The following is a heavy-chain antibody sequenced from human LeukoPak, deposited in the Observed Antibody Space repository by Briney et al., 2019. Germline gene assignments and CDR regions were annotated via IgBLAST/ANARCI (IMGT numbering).Heavy chain of an antibody. J-gene: IGHJ4*02. CDR1: GFTFSSYS. V-gene: IGHV3-21*01. Sequence: PGGAPRLSCAASGFTFSSYSMNGVRQAPGKGLEWVSSISSSSSYIYYADSVKGRFTISRDNAKNSLYLQMNSLRAEDTAVYYCARDSYSGVQPWGQGPLVTVSS. CDR2: ISSSSSYI. CDR3: ARDSYSGVQP. D-gene: IGHD6-25*01.